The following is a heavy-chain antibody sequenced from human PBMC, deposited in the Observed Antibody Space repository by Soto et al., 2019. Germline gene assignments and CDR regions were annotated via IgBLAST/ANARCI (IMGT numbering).Heavy chain of an antibody. CDR3: ATRPNGDYGNYYYMDV. CDR1: GFTFSSYG. Sequence: GGSLRLSCAASGFTFSSYGMHWVRQAPGKGLEWVAVISYDGSNKYYADSVKGRFTISRDNSKNTLYLQMNSLRAEDTAVYYCATRPNGDYGNYYYMDVWGKGTTVTVSS. V-gene: IGHV3-30*03. D-gene: IGHD4-17*01. J-gene: IGHJ6*03. CDR2: ISYDGSNK.